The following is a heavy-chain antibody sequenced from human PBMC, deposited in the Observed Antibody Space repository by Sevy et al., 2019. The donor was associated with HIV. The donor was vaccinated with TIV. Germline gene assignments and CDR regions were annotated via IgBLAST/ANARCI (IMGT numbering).Heavy chain of an antibody. CDR1: GGPINDFY. J-gene: IGHJ3*02. CDR3: AGSNWTRGVDGFDI. CDR2: LYSLHHGRST. Sequence: SETLSLTCTVSGGPINDFYWNWIRQPPGKGLEWIGYLYSLHHGRSTHYNLSLRSRVTISVDTSKNQFSLRLKSVTAADAAIYYCAGSNWTRGVDGFDIWGQGTRVTVSS. V-gene: IGHV4-59*01. D-gene: IGHD3-10*01.